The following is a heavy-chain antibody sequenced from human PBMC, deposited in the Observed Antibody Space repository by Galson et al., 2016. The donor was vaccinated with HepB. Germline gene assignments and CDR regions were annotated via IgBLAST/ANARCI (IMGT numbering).Heavy chain of an antibody. CDR3: AKSGGGIDY. D-gene: IGHD1-26*01. V-gene: IGHV3-30*18. J-gene: IGHJ4*02. CDR1: GFTFSSYG. Sequence: SLRLSCAASGFTFSSYGMHWVRQAPGEGLEWVAVISYDGSNKYYADSVKGRFTISRDDSKNTLYLQMNSLRAEDTAVYYCAKSGGGIDYWGQGTLVTVSS. CDR2: ISYDGSNK.